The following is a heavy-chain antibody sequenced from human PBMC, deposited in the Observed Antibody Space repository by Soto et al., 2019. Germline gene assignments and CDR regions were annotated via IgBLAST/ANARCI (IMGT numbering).Heavy chain of an antibody. CDR2: FSLSGTT. Sequence: SETLSLTCAVSGYSISSGYYWGWLRQPPGKGLEWIGRFSLSGTTNYNPSLRSRVTMSADVSKNQFSLRLTSVTAADTALYYCARGVTPPGAPAWYYFDSWGQGTLVTVSS. CDR1: GYSISSGYY. V-gene: IGHV4-38-2*01. J-gene: IGHJ4*02. D-gene: IGHD2-21*02. CDR3: ARGVTPPGAPAWYYFDS.